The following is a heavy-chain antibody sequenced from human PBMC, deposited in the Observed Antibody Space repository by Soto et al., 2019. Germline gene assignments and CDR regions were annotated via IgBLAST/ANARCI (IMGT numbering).Heavy chain of an antibody. Sequence: GGSLRLSCAASGFTFSSYEMNWVRQAPGKGLEWVSYISSSGSTIYYADSVKGRFTISRDNAKNSLYLQMNSLRAEDTAVYYCARSSGYNWFDPWGQGTLVTVSS. CDR1: GFTFSSYE. CDR2: ISSSGSTI. CDR3: ARSSGYNWFDP. D-gene: IGHD3-22*01. V-gene: IGHV3-48*03. J-gene: IGHJ5*02.